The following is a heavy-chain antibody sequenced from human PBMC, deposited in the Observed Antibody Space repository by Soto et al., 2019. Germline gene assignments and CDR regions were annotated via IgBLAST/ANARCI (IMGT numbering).Heavy chain of an antibody. CDR3: VIATEARHIDDAAHYDLDI. Sequence: AVQGSSKAPCFAFMNKSQHWVQQAPGQGLVWRAVNNPNGGSTGNAQKFQGRVTLTRDTSTSTVYVELSSLRADDTAVYFCVIATEARHIDDAAHYDLDIWVKGTTVLVSS. CDR2: NNPNGGST. CDR1: CFAFMNKS. V-gene: IGHV1-46*03. D-gene: IGHD1-1*01. J-gene: IGHJ6*03.